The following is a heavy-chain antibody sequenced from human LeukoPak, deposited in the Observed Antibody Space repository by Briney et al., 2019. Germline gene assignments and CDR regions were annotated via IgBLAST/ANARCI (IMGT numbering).Heavy chain of an antibody. J-gene: IGHJ6*03. Sequence: SETLSLTCTVSGGSISSYYWSWIRQPPGKGLELIGYIYYSGSTNYNPSLKSRVTISVDTSKNQFSLKLSSVTAADTAVYYCARDPEIAAAGPYYYYMDVWGKGTTVTVSS. CDR2: IYYSGST. CDR3: ARDPEIAAAGPYYYYMDV. D-gene: IGHD6-13*01. V-gene: IGHV4-59*01. CDR1: GGSISSYY.